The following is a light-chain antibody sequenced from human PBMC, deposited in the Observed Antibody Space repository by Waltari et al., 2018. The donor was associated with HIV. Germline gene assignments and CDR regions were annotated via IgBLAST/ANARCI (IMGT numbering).Light chain of an antibody. CDR2: EAS. CDR3: QQRSNWPPSIT. CDR1: QTVSSS. J-gene: IGKJ5*01. Sequence: EIVLTQSPATLSLSPGERVTLSCRASQTVSSSLAWYQQKPGQSPRLLIYEASSRAAGIPARFSGSGSGTDFTLTISSLEPEDFAVYYCQQRSNWPPSITFGQGTRLEIK. V-gene: IGKV3-11*01.